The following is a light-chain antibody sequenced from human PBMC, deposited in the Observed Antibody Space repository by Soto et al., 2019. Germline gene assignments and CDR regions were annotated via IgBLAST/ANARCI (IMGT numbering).Light chain of an antibody. CDR3: QQYGSSPRT. CDR2: GAS. Sequence: EIVLTQSPATLSLSPGARAPLSCRASQSVSSSYLAWYQQNPGQAPTLLIYGASIRAAGIPDRFSGSGSGTDFTLTIRRLEPDDFAVYYCQQYGSSPRTFGQGTKVDIK. CDR1: QSVSSSY. V-gene: IGKV3-20*01. J-gene: IGKJ1*01.